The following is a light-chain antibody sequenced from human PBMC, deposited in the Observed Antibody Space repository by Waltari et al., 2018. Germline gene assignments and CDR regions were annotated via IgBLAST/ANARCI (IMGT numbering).Light chain of an antibody. CDR2: AAS. Sequence: IQMTPSPSSLSASVGDRVTIPCRASQSIATSLNWYQHRAGKAPRLLIYAASRLEGAVSSRVSGSGSGTDFTLTIDSLQPEDVATYYCQQSYRTPSFTFGPGTKVDI. J-gene: IGKJ3*01. CDR1: QSIATS. V-gene: IGKV1-39*01. CDR3: QQSYRTPSFT.